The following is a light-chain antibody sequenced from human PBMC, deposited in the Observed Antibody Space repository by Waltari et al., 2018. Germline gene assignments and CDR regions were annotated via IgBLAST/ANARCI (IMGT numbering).Light chain of an antibody. CDR2: ASS. J-gene: IGKJ2*01. CDR1: RNINNF. Sequence: IQMTQSPSSLSASVGDRVTITCRASRNINNFVNWYQQKPGRAPKILIYASSCLLAGVPTRFTGSASGTNFSLTISSRQPDDFATYYCQQSYSPPRTFGRGTKVEIK. CDR3: QQSYSPPRT. V-gene: IGKV1-39*01.